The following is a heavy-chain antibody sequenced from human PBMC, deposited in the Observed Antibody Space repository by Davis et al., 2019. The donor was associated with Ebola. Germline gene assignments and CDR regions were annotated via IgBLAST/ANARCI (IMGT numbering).Heavy chain of an antibody. V-gene: IGHV2-5*02. Sequence: SGPTLVIPTQTLTLTCTFSGFSLSTSGVGVGWVRQPPGKALEWLALIYWDGDKRYSPSLESRLTITKDTSKNQVVLTMTNMDPVDTATYYCAHSPIYYYGSGSLDYWGQGTLVTVSS. CDR1: GFSLSTSGVG. J-gene: IGHJ4*02. CDR3: AHSPIYYYGSGSLDY. CDR2: IYWDGDK. D-gene: IGHD3-10*01.